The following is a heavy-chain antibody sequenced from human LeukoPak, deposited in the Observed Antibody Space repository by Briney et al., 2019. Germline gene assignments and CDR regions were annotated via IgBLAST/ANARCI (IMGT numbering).Heavy chain of an antibody. V-gene: IGHV1-46*01. CDR1: GYTFTSYY. CDR3: ARDGGKYCSSTSCYQDWFDP. J-gene: IGHJ5*02. CDR2: INSSGGST. Sequence: ASVKVSCKASGYTFTSYYMHWVRQAPGQGLEWMGIINSSGGSTSYAQKFQGRVTMTRDMSTSTVYMELSSLRSEDTAVYYCARDGGKYCSSTSCYQDWFDPWGQGTLVTVSS. D-gene: IGHD2-2*01.